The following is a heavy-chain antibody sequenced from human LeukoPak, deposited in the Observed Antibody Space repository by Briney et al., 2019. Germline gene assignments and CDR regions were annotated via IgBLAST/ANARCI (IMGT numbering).Heavy chain of an antibody. CDR3: ARDYGEGGYYFDY. Sequence: PGGSLRLSCAASGFTFSTYWMHWVRQAPGKGLVWLSRISSDGSSTNYADSVKGRFTISRDNAKNTLYPQMNSLRAEDTAVYYCARDYGEGGYYFDYWGQGTLVTVSS. D-gene: IGHD4-17*01. V-gene: IGHV3-74*01. CDR1: GFTFSTYW. J-gene: IGHJ4*02. CDR2: ISSDGSST.